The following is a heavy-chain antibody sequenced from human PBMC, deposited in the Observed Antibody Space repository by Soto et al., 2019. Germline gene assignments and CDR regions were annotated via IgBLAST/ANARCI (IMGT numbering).Heavy chain of an antibody. CDR1: GFTFSSYA. CDR3: AKVFYYYDSSGYYYFDY. J-gene: IGHJ4*02. D-gene: IGHD3-22*01. CDR2: ISGSGSTI. Sequence: GSLILSCAASGFTFSSYAVSWFLQAPGKGPEWISSISGSGSTIYYADSVKGRFTISRDNSKNTLYLQMSSLRAEDTAVYYCAKVFYYYDSSGYYYFDYWGKGTLVTVSS. V-gene: IGHV3-23*01.